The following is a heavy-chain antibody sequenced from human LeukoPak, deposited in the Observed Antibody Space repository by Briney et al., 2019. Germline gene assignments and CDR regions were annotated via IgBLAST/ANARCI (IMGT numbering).Heavy chain of an antibody. CDR1: GYTFTSYI. CDR3: ARDRHIAAAVYYYYMDV. D-gene: IGHD6-13*01. V-gene: IGHV1-18*01. Sequence: ASVKVSCKASGYTFTSYIISRVRQAPGQGLEWMGWIKAYNGNTDYAQRVQGRVTMTTDTSTSTAYMEVRSLRSDDTAVYYCARDRHIAAAVYYYYMDVWGKGTPVTVSS. J-gene: IGHJ6*03. CDR2: IKAYNGNT.